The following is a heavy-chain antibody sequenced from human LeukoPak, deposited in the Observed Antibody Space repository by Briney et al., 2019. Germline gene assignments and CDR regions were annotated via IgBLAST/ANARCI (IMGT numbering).Heavy chain of an antibody. CDR2: ISISGTTI. CDR1: GFTFTDFY. J-gene: IGHJ4*02. D-gene: IGHD2-2*01. V-gene: IGHV3-11*04. CDR3: ARDLDGTITLDH. Sequence: PGGSLRLSCAASGFTFTDFYMSWVRQAPGKGLEWVSYISISGTTIYYADPVKGRFTFSRDNAKNSLYLQMNSLRAGDTAVYYCARDLDGTITLDHWGQGTLVTVSS.